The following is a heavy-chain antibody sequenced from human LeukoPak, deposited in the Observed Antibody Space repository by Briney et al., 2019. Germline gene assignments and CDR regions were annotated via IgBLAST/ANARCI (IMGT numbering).Heavy chain of an antibody. CDR1: GGSISSSTYY. CDR3: ASSVVVVAARVLY. D-gene: IGHD2-15*01. Sequence: PSETLSLTCTVSGGSISSSTYYWGWIRQPPWKGLEWIGSIYYSGSTYYNPSLKSRVTISVDTSRNQFSLELSSVTAADTAVYYCASSVVVVAARVLYWGQGTLVTVSS. V-gene: IGHV4-39*01. J-gene: IGHJ4*02. CDR2: IYYSGST.